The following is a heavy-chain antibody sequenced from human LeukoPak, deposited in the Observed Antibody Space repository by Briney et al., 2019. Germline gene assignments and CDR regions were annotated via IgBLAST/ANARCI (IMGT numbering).Heavy chain of an antibody. J-gene: IGHJ4*02. D-gene: IGHD1-26*01. CDR3: AIVHRLSYASSEY. CDR2: ISSSSSYI. V-gene: IGHV3-21*01. Sequence: GGSLRLSCAASGFTFSSYSMNWVRQAPGKGLEWVSSISSSSSYIYYADSVKGRFTISRDNAKNSLYLQMNSLRAEDTAVYYWAIVHRLSYASSEYWGQGTLVTVSS. CDR1: GFTFSSYS.